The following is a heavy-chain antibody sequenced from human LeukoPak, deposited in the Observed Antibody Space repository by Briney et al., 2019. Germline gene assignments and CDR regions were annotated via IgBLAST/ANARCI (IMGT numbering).Heavy chain of an antibody. CDR1: GYTLTSYG. V-gene: IGHV1-18*01. CDR3: ASATLRCSGGSCHEMDV. D-gene: IGHD2-15*01. J-gene: IGHJ6*04. CDR2: ISAYSGKT. Sequence: GASVKVSCKASGYTLTSYGITWVRQAPGQGLEWMGWISAYSGKTNYAQKLQGRVTMTTDKSTSTAYMELSSLRSEDTAVYYCASATLRCSGGSCHEMDVWGKGTTVTVSS.